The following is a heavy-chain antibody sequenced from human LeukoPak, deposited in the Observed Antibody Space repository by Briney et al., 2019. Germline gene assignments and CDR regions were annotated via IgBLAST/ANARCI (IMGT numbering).Heavy chain of an antibody. CDR2: IIPIFGTA. CDR3: ARVSSSGWDDAFDI. J-gene: IGHJ3*02. Sequence: GASVKVSCKASGGTFSSYAISWVRQAPGQGLEWMGGIIPIFGTANYAQKFQGRVTITADESTSTAYMELSSLRSEDTAVYYCARVSSSGWDDAFDIWGQGTMVTVSS. CDR1: GGTFSSYA. V-gene: IGHV1-69*13. D-gene: IGHD6-19*01.